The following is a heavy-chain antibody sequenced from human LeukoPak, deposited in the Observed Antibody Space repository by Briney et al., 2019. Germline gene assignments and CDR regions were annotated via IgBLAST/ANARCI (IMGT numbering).Heavy chain of an antibody. J-gene: IGHJ4*02. V-gene: IGHV3-66*01. CDR2: IYSGGST. D-gene: IGHD5-18*01. CDR3: ARGVISGYSYYFDY. Sequence: GGSLRLSCAASGFTVSSSYMSWVRQAPGKGLEWVSVIYSGGSTYYADSVKGRFTISRDNSKNTLYLQMNSLRAEDTAVYYCARGVISGYSYYFDYWGQGTLVTVSS. CDR1: GFTVSSSY.